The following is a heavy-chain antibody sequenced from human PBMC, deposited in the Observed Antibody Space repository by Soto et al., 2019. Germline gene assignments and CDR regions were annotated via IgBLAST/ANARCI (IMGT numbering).Heavy chain of an antibody. CDR3: ARDGARGYSYGFPSDNWFDP. CDR1: GFTFSSYW. D-gene: IGHD5-18*01. Sequence: PGGSLRLSCAASGFTFSSYWMHWVRQAPGKGLVWVSRINSDGSSTSYADSVKGRFTISRDNAKNTLYLQMNSLRAEDTAVYYCARDGARGYSYGFPSDNWFDPWGQGTLDTVSS. CDR2: INSDGSST. J-gene: IGHJ5*02. V-gene: IGHV3-74*01.